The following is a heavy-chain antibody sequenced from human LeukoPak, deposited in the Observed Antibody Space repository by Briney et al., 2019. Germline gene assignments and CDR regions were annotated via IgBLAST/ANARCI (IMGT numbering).Heavy chain of an antibody. J-gene: IGHJ4*02. CDR1: GFTFSSYA. Sequence: GGSLRLSCAASGFTFSSYAMSWVRQAPGKGLEWASAISGSGGSTYYADSVKGRFTISRDNSKNTLYLQMNSLRAEDTAVYYCAKVGGSGSYYVYDYWGQGTLVTVSS. CDR2: ISGSGGST. CDR3: AKVGGSGSYYVYDY. D-gene: IGHD3-10*01. V-gene: IGHV3-23*01.